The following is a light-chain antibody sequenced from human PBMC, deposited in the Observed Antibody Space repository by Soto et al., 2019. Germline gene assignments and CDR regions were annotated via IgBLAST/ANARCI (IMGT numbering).Light chain of an antibody. CDR3: QQRSNWPQLT. CDR2: DAS. Sequence: DIVLTQSPATLSLSPGERDTLSCRASQSVSSYLAWYQQKPGQAPRLLIYDASNRATGIPARFSGSGSGTDFTLTISSLEPEDFAVYYCQQRSNWPQLTFGGGTKVDIK. J-gene: IGKJ4*01. CDR1: QSVSSY. V-gene: IGKV3-11*01.